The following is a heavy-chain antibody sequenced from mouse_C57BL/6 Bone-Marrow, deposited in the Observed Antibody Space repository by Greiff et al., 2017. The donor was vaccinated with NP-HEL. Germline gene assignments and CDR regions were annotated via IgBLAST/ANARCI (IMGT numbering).Heavy chain of an antibody. CDR3: SRGILRRGYFDD. V-gene: IGHV14-4*01. Sequence: VQLQQSGAELVRPGASVKLSCTASGFTITGDYMHWVKQRPEQGLEWIGWIDPESGDTDYASKFQGKATLTADTSSNTAYLQLSSLTSADTAVDYGSRGILRRGYFDDWGQGTTLTVAS. CDR1: GFTITGDY. J-gene: IGHJ2*01. CDR2: IDPESGDT.